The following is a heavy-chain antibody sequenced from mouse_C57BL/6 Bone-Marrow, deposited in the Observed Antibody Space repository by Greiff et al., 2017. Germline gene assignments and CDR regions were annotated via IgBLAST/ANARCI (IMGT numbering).Heavy chain of an antibody. CDR1: GFSLTSYG. V-gene: IGHV2-2*01. CDR3: GSSTPGY. J-gene: IGHJ2*01. Sequence: VQLVESGPGLVQPSQSLSITCTASGFSLTSYGVHWVRQSPGKGLEWLGVIWRGGSTDYNAAFISRLSISKDNSTSQVFFKMDSLQADDTALYYCGSSTPGYWGQGTTLTVSS. CDR2: IWRGGST. D-gene: IGHD2-1*01.